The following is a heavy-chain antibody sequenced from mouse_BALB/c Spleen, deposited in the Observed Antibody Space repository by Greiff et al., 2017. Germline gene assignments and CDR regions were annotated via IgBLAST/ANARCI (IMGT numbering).Heavy chain of an antibody. V-gene: IGHV2-6-7*01. CDR3: ARDTTVVDAMDY. D-gene: IGHD1-1*01. CDR1: GFSLTGYG. J-gene: IGHJ4*01. Sequence: VQRVESGPGLVAPSQSLSITCTASGFSLTGYGVTWVRQPPGKGLEWLGMIWGDGSTDYNSALKSRLSISKDNSKSQVFLKMNSLQTDDTARYYCARDTTVVDAMDYWGQGTSVTVSS. CDR2: IWGDGST.